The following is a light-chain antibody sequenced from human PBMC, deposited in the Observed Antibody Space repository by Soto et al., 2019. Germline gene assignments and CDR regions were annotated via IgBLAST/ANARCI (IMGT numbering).Light chain of an antibody. V-gene: IGKV1-9*01. J-gene: IGKJ5*01. CDR2: TAS. CDR3: QQSHSYPIP. Sequence: DIQLTQSPSFLSASVGDRVTITCRASQGISTYLAWYQQEPGKAPKLLIHTASTLQSGVPSRFSGNVSGTEFTLTISSLQPEDFATYYCQQSHSYPIPFGQGTRLEIK. CDR1: QGISTY.